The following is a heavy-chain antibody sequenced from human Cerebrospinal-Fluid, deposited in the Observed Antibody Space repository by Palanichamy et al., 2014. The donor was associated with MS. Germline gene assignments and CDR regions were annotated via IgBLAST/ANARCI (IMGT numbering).Heavy chain of an antibody. Sequence: EVQLVESGGGLVSGGGPLRLSCAASGFTFSQYSMNWVRLAPGKGLEWASSISRSSGHAYYADSVRGRLTISRDNAKNSVYLQMNDVRAEDTAIYYCAREYYYGSGTYYRGIGYYYDGMDVWGQGTTVTVSS. CDR1: GFTFSQYS. D-gene: IGHD3-10*01. J-gene: IGHJ6*02. V-gene: IGHV3-21*06. CDR2: ISRSSGHA. CDR3: AREYYYGSGTYYRGIGYYYDGMDV.